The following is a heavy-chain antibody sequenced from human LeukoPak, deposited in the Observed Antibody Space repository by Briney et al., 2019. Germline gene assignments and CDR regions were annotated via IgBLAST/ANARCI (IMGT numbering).Heavy chain of an antibody. CDR1: GYTFTSYD. J-gene: IGHJ5*02. V-gene: IGHV1-8*01. CDR3: ARGRRLFITMVRGVIRFDP. D-gene: IGHD3-10*01. CDR2: MNPNSGNT. Sequence: ASVKVSCKASGYTFTSYDINWVRQDTGQGLEWMGWMNPNSGNTGYAQKFQGRVTMTRNTSISTAYMELSSLRSEDTAVYYCARGRRLFITMVRGVIRFDPWGQGTLVTVSS.